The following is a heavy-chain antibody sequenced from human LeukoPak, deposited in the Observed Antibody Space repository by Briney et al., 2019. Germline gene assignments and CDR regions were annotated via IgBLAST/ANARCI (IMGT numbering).Heavy chain of an antibody. Sequence: SETLSLTCTVSGGSISSSSYYWGWIRQPPGKGLEWIGSIYYSGSTYYNPSLKSRVTISVDTSKNQFSLKLSSVTAADTAVYYCARRLRLQNWFDPWGQGTLVTVSS. D-gene: IGHD5-24*01. CDR2: IYYSGST. J-gene: IGHJ5*02. CDR3: ARRLRLQNWFDP. CDR1: GGSISSSSYY. V-gene: IGHV4-39*07.